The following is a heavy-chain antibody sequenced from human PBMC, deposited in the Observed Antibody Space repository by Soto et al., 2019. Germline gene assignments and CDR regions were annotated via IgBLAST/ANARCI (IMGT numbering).Heavy chain of an antibody. V-gene: IGHV1-69*08. D-gene: IGHD3-16*02. J-gene: IGHJ4*02. CDR3: ARDPMITFGGVIVDYFDY. CDR1: GGTFSSYT. Sequence: QVQLVQSGAEVKKPGSSVKVSCTASGGTFSSYTISWVRQAPGQGLEWMGRIIPILGIANYAQKFQGRVTITADKSTSTAYMELSSLRSEDTAVYYCARDPMITFGGVIVDYFDYWGQGTLVTVSS. CDR2: IIPILGIA.